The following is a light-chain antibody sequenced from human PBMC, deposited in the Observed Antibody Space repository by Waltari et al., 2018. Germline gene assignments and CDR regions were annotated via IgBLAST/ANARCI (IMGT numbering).Light chain of an antibody. Sequence: QSVLTQPPPASGTPGQRVTISFSGSSSNIGSNYVYWYQQLPGTAPKLLIYRTNQRPSGVPDRFSGSKSGTSASLAISGLRSDDEADYYCAAWDDSLSGPRVFGGGTKLTVL. CDR3: AAWDDSLSGPRV. V-gene: IGLV1-47*01. J-gene: IGLJ3*02. CDR2: RTN. CDR1: SSNIGSNY.